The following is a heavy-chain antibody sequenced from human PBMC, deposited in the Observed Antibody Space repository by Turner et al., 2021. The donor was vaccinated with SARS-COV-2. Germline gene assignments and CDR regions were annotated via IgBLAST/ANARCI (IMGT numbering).Heavy chain of an antibody. CDR1: GFTFSDYW. J-gene: IGHJ4*02. CDR3: ARGTVAAH. D-gene: IGHD6-19*01. V-gene: IGHV3-7*04. Sequence: EVQLVESGGGLVQPGGSLRLSCAASGFTFSDYWMTWVRQAPGKGLEWVANIRQDGIEKNYVDSVKGRFTISRDNAKNSVFLQMNSLRDEDTAFYYCARGTVAAHWGQGTQVTVSS. CDR2: IRQDGIEK.